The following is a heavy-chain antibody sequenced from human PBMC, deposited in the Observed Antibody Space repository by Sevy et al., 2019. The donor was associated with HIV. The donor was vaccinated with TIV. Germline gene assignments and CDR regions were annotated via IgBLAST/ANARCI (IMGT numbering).Heavy chain of an antibody. J-gene: IGHJ6*02. CDR3: TRVLQDYYYYYGMDV. CDR2: IRRKTYGGTT. V-gene: IGHV3-49*03. CDR1: GFTFADYP. Sequence: GGSLRLSCTASGFTFADYPLSWFRQATGKGLEWIGFIRRKTYGGTTEYAASVKGRFTISRDDSKTIAYLQMNSLKTEDTAVYYCTRVLQDYYYYYGMDVWGQGTTVTVSS.